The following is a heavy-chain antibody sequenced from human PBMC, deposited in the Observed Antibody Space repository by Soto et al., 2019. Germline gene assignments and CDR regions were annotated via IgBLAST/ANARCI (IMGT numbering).Heavy chain of an antibody. CDR3: AKGTRGNSPELDF. Sequence: PGGSLRLSCAASGFTFDDYTMHWVRQTPGKGLEWVSLISWDGDSAYYADSVRGRFTISRDNSKNSLFLQMNNVRAEDAALYFCAKGTRGNSPELDFWGQGILVTVCS. CDR1: GFTFDDYT. CDR2: ISWDGDSA. V-gene: IGHV3-43*01. D-gene: IGHD1-1*01. J-gene: IGHJ4*02.